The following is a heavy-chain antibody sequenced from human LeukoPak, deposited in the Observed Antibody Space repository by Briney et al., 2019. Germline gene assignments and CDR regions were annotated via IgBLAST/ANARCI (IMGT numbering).Heavy chain of an antibody. J-gene: IGHJ4*02. V-gene: IGHV3-53*05. D-gene: IGHD6-6*01. CDR2: IYSGGST. CDR3: AKSRSRLEYSSSSAFDY. CDR1: GFTVSSNY. Sequence: GGSLRLSCAASGFTVSSNYMSWVRQAPGKGLEWVSVIYSGGSTYYADSVKGRFTISRDNSKNTLYLQMNSLRAEDTAVYYCAKSRSRLEYSSSSAFDYWGQGTLVTVSS.